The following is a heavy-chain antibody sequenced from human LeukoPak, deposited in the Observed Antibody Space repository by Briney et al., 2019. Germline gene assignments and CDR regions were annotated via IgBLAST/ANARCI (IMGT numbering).Heavy chain of an antibody. CDR1: GYTFTGYY. V-gene: IGHV1-18*04. Sequence: ASVKVSCKASGYTFTGYYMHWVRQAPGQGLEWVGWISAYNGNTNYAQKLQGRVTMTTDTATSTAYMELRSLRSDDTAVYYCARDVVVTANVLDYWGQGTLVTVSS. CDR2: ISAYNGNT. J-gene: IGHJ4*02. D-gene: IGHD2-21*02. CDR3: ARDVVVTANVLDY.